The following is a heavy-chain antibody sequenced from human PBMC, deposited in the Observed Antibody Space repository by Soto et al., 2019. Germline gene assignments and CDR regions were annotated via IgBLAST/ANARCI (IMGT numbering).Heavy chain of an antibody. CDR2: IIPIFGTA. Sequence: QVQLVQSGAEVKKPGSSVKVSCKTSGDTFSSYAINWVRQAPGQGLKVKGEIIPIFGTANYAPKFQGRVTITADESTGTAYMELSGLRSEDTAVYYCARDLPFCRSTSCSGRGNYYYGMDVWGQGTTVTVSS. CDR3: ARDLPFCRSTSCSGRGNYYYGMDV. D-gene: IGHD2-2*01. J-gene: IGHJ6*02. CDR1: GDTFSSYA. V-gene: IGHV1-69*01.